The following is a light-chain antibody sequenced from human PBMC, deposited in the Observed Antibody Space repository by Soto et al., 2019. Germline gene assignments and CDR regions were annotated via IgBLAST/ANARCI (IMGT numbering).Light chain of an antibody. Sequence: DFQMTQSPSTLSASVGDRVTITCRRRQNVKGLLCVFQKRRGRSPKLLADDASSFESGVPERFNGSGSGTKFTLSIGSMEMYYFSTYYCELYDIYWKFGQGTKVDIK. J-gene: IGKJ1*01. CDR3: ELYDIYWK. CDR1: QNVKGL. CDR2: DAS. V-gene: IGKV1-5*01.